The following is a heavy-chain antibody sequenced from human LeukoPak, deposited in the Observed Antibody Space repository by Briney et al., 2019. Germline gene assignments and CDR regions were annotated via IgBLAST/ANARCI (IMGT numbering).Heavy chain of an antibody. Sequence: SETLSLICSVSGDSISSSTDYWGWIRQPPGKGPEYIGSISKSGSTYYDPSLRGRVTISVDTSKNQFSLKLSSVTAADTAVYYCARGGYYYDSSGSYYFDYWGQGTLVTVSS. CDR1: GDSISSSTDY. CDR2: ISKSGST. V-gene: IGHV4-39*01. J-gene: IGHJ4*02. CDR3: ARGGYYYDSSGSYYFDY. D-gene: IGHD3-22*01.